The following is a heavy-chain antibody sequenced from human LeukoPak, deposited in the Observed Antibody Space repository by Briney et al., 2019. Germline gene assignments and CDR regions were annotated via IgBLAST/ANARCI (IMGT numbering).Heavy chain of an antibody. J-gene: IGHJ4*02. Sequence: GRSLRLSCAASGFIFSSYGMHWVRQAPGKGLEWVAVISYDGSKKYYADSVKGRFTISRDNSKNTLYLQMNSLRVEDTAVYYCVKVYGDYGDDYWGQGTLVTVSS. CDR3: VKVYGDYGDDY. CDR2: ISYDGSKK. V-gene: IGHV3-30*18. D-gene: IGHD4-17*01. CDR1: GFIFSSYG.